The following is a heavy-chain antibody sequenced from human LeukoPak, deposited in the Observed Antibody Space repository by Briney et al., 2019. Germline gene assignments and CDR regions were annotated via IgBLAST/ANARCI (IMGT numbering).Heavy chain of an antibody. D-gene: IGHD5-18*01. Sequence: PSETLSLTCTVSGGSISTYYWSWIRQPPGKGLEWIAYIVYRGSTTYNPSLRSRVTISVDTSRNQISLRLSSVTAADTAVYYCARSRSGYSYDHAAFEIWGQGTMVTVSS. V-gene: IGHV4-59*01. CDR3: ARSRSGYSYDHAAFEI. CDR1: GGSISTYY. J-gene: IGHJ3*02. CDR2: IVYRGST.